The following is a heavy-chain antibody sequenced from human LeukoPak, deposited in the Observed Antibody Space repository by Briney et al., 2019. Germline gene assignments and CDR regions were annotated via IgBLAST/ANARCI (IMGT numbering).Heavy chain of an antibody. D-gene: IGHD4-17*01. CDR1: GFTFSSYS. Sequence: PGGSLRLSCAASGFTFSSYSMNWVRQAPGKGLEWVSSISSSSSYIYYADSVKGRFTISRDNAKNPLYLQMNSLRAEDTAVYYCAKGYGDKGDYFDYWGQGTLVTVSS. CDR2: ISSSSSYI. V-gene: IGHV3-21*01. J-gene: IGHJ4*02. CDR3: AKGYGDKGDYFDY.